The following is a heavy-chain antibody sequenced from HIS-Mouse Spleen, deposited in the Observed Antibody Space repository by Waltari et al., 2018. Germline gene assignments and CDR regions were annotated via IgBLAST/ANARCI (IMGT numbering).Heavy chain of an antibody. D-gene: IGHD6-13*01. V-gene: IGHV1-2*02. CDR3: ARDSSSWYFVSYYYGMDV. Sequence: QVQLVQSGAEVKKPGASVKVSCKASGYTFTGYYMHWVRQAPGQGLEWMGWINPNSGGTNYAKKFQGRVTMTRDTSISTAYMELSRLRSDDTAVYYCARDSSSWYFVSYYYGMDVWGQGTTVTVSS. J-gene: IGHJ6*02. CDR1: GYTFTGYY. CDR2: INPNSGGT.